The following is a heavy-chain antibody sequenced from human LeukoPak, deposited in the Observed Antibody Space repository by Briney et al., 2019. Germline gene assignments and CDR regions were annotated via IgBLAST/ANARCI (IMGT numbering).Heavy chain of an antibody. V-gene: IGHV1-2*02. J-gene: IGHJ4*02. D-gene: IGHD4/OR15-4a*01. CDR2: INPNSGCT. CDR1: GYTFTRYY. Sequence: ASVKVSCKASGYTFTRYYMHWVRQAPGQGLEWMGWINPNSGCTNYAQKFQGRVTMTRDTSISTAYMELRRLRSDDTAVYYCASGDYGDPPLNYWGQGTLVTVSS. CDR3: ASGDYGDPPLNY.